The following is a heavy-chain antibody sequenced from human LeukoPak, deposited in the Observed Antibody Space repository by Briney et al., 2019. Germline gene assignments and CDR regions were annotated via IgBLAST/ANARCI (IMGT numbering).Heavy chain of an antibody. V-gene: IGHV4-59*08. J-gene: IGHJ4*02. Sequence: SETLSLTSRPSGASTGVGYWSWIGRFQGGKLEWIGHIYNAKNTKYNPSLTSRVTISVDTSRNQFSLSLTSLTAADTAIYYCAQTTGWPGFDFWGPGALVTVSS. D-gene: IGHD6-19*01. CDR1: GASTGVGY. CDR2: IYNAKNT. CDR3: AQTTGWPGFDF.